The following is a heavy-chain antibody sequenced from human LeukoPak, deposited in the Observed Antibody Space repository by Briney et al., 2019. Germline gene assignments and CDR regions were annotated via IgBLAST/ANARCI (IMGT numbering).Heavy chain of an antibody. Sequence: GRSLRLSCAASALTLSSKDMSWVRQAPGKGLEWVSVIYSGGSTYYADSVKGRFTISRDNSKKTLYLQMNSLRAEDTAVYYCATLARYAFDIWGQGTMVTVSS. CDR3: ATLARYAFDI. CDR2: IYSGGST. J-gene: IGHJ3*02. D-gene: IGHD5-12*01. V-gene: IGHV3-53*01. CDR1: ALTLSSKD.